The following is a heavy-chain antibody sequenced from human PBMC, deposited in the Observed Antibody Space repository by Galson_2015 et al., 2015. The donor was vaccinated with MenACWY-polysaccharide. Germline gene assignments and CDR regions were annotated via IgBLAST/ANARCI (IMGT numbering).Heavy chain of an antibody. J-gene: IGHJ4*02. CDR2: TNGDGGAT. Sequence: SLRLSCAASGFTFSSYWMHWVRQAPGKGLVWVSRTNGDGGATDYADSVKGRFTISRDNAKNTLYLQMNSLRAEDTAVYYCARAGAKYCSSTSCYTGIPSGGQGTLVTVSS. D-gene: IGHD2-2*02. CDR3: ARAGAKYCSSTSCYTGIPS. CDR1: GFTFSSYW. V-gene: IGHV3-74*01.